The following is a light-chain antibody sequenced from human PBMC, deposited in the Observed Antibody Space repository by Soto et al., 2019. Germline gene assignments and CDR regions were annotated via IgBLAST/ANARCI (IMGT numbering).Light chain of an antibody. CDR3: QQYGSSPRT. CDR2: GAS. CDR1: QSVSSSY. Sequence: EIVLTQSPGTLSLSPGERATLSCRASQSVSSSYLAWYQQKPGQAPRLLIYGASSRATGIPDRFSGSGSGTDFTITISRLEPEDFAVYYSQQYGSSPRTFCQGTKVEIK. J-gene: IGKJ1*01. V-gene: IGKV3-20*01.